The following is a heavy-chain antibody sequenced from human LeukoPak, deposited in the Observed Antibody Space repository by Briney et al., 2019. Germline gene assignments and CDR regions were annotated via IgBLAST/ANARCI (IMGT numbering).Heavy chain of an antibody. V-gene: IGHV1-2*02. CDR3: AEKGWLQFRFDY. CDR2: INPNSGGT. Sequence: ASVKVSCKASGYTFTGYYMHWVRQAPGQGLEWMGWINPNSGGTNYAQKFQGRVTMTRDTSISTAYMELSSLRSDDTSVYYCAEKGWLQFRFDYWGQGTLVTVSS. D-gene: IGHD5-24*01. CDR1: GYTFTGYY. J-gene: IGHJ4*02.